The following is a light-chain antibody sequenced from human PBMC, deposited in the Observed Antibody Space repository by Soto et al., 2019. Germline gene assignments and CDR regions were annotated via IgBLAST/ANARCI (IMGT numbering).Light chain of an antibody. Sequence: QSVLTQPPSVSGAPGQRVTISCTGSSSNIGAPYDVHWYQQLPGTAPKLLIYGNNTRPSGVPDRFSGSKSGTSASLAITGLQAKDEADYYCQSYDNSLSGFVFGGGTKLTVL. CDR3: QSYDNSLSGFV. V-gene: IGLV1-40*01. J-gene: IGLJ2*01. CDR1: SSNIGAPYD. CDR2: GNN.